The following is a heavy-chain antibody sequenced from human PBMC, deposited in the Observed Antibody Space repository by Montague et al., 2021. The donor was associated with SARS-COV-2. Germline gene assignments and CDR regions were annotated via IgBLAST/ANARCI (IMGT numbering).Heavy chain of an antibody. Sequence: SETLSLTCTVSGDSISSSGYYWGWIRQPPGKGLEWIGRIYNSGSTSYNPSLKSRVTMSVDTSKNQLSLKPSSVTAADTAVYYCVRDQGRSNWNYPDYWGQGTLVTVSS. CDR2: IYNSGST. V-gene: IGHV4-39*07. J-gene: IGHJ4*02. D-gene: IGHD1-20*01. CDR3: VRDQGRSNWNYPDY. CDR1: GDSISSSGYY.